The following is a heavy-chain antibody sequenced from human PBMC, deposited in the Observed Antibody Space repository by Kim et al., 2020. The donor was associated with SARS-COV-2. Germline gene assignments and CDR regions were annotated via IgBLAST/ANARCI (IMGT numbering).Heavy chain of an antibody. D-gene: IGHD2-21*02. CDR2: KK. Sequence: KKYDADSVKGRFTISRDNSKDNLYLQMNSMRAEDTGLYVCTRGTVSAWYDFWGQGTLVTVSS. V-gene: IGHV3-33*01. J-gene: IGHJ5*01. CDR3: TRGTVSAWYDF.